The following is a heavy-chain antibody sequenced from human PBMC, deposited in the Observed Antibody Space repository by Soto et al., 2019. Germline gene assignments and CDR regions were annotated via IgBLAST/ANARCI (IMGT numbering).Heavy chain of an antibody. CDR1: GGTFSSYA. CDR3: AREPSTIFGVVIIRSWFDP. Sequence: GASVKVSCKASGGTFSSYAISWVRQAPGQGLEWMGGIIPIFGTANYAQKFQGRVTITADESTSTAYMELSSLRSEDTAVYYCAREPSTIFGVVIIRSWFDPWGQGTLVTVSS. V-gene: IGHV1-69*13. CDR2: IIPIFGTA. D-gene: IGHD3-3*01. J-gene: IGHJ5*02.